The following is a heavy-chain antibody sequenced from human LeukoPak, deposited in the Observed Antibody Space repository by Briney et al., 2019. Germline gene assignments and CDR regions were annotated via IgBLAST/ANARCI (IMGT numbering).Heavy chain of an antibody. D-gene: IGHD6-13*01. Sequence: GGSLRLSCAASGFTFSSYAMTWVRQAPGKGLKWVSGISGSGGTTCYADSVKGRFTISRDNSKNTLYLQMNSLRAEDTAVYYCAKDRAATGTVNYFDYWGQGTLVTVSS. J-gene: IGHJ4*02. CDR3: AKDRAATGTVNYFDY. CDR2: ISGSGGTT. CDR1: GFTFSSYA. V-gene: IGHV3-23*01.